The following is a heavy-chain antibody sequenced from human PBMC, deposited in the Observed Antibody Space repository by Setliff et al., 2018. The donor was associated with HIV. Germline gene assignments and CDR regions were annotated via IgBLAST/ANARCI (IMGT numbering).Heavy chain of an antibody. D-gene: IGHD2-15*01. CDR3: ALPFCGGGNCWSSASLPPAGWFDP. Sequence: ASVKVACKASGGTFSSYVISWVRQAPGQGPEWMGGIIPMYGVADYAQKFQGRVTITTDESTSTAYMELSSLRSEDTAVYYCALPFCGGGNCWSSASLPPAGWFDPWGQGTLVTVSS. CDR1: GGTFSSYV. CDR2: IIPMYGVA. V-gene: IGHV1-69*05. J-gene: IGHJ5*02.